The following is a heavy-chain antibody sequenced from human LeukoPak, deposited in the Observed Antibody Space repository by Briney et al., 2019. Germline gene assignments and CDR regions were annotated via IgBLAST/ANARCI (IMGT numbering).Heavy chain of an antibody. V-gene: IGHV3-23*01. CDR3: ARDRYSSGWYESGYYYYYMDV. Sequence: GGSLRLSCAASGFTFSSYAMSWVRQAPGKGLEWVSAISGSGGSTYYADSVKGRFTISRDNSKNTLYLQMNSLRAEDTAVYYCARDRYSSGWYESGYYYYYMDVWGKGTTVTISS. CDR1: GFTFSSYA. D-gene: IGHD6-19*01. CDR2: ISGSGGST. J-gene: IGHJ6*03.